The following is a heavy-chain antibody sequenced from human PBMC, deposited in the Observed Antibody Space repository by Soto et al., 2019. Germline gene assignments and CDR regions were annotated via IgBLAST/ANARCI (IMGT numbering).Heavy chain of an antibody. CDR1: GYTLTELS. CDR3: ATVLAITQYKWNFAGP. D-gene: IGHD1-7*01. Sequence: GASVKVSCKVSGYTLTELSMHWVRQAPGKGLEWMGGFDPEDGETIYAQKFQGRVTMTEDTSTDTAYMELSSLRSEDTAVYYCATVLAITQYKWNFAGPWGQGTLLTVSS. V-gene: IGHV1-24*01. J-gene: IGHJ5*02. CDR2: FDPEDGET.